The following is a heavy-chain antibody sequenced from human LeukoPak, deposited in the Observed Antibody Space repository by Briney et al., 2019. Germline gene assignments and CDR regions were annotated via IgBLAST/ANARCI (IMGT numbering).Heavy chain of an antibody. CDR1: GFTFSSHA. D-gene: IGHD6-19*01. CDR3: AQQWLVYYFDY. V-gene: IGHV3-23*01. CDR2: ISGSGGST. J-gene: IGHJ4*02. Sequence: GVSLRLSCAASGFTFSSHAMSWVRQAPGKGLEWVSAISGSGGSTYYADSVKGRFTISRDNSKDTLYLQMNSLRAEDTAVYYCAQQWLVYYFDYWGQGTLVTVSS.